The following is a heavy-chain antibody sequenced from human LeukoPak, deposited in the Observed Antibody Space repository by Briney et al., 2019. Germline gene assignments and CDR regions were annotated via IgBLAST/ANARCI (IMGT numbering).Heavy chain of an antibody. CDR1: GGPISSYY. J-gene: IGHJ3*02. D-gene: IGHD5-18*01. CDR3: ARGAGLDTAMWLLPAPFDAFYI. V-gene: IGHV4-59*08. Sequence: SETLSLTCTVSGGPISSYYWSWIRRPPEKGVGGIGYIYYGGSTKYNTSLKSRVTISEDTSHNHCSLQLSSVTAADTAVYYCARGAGLDTAMWLLPAPFDAFYIWGEGTMVTVSS. CDR2: IYYGGST.